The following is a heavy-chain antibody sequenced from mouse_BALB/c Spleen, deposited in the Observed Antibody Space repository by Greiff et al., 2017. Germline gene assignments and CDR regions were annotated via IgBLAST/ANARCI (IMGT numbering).Heavy chain of an antibody. J-gene: IGHJ2*01. CDR2: ISDCCSYT. D-gene: IGHD2-3*01. CDR3: ARGKGWLLGGY. V-gene: IGHV5-4*02. Sequence: DVHLVESGGGLVKPGGSLKLSCAASGFTFSDYYMYLVRQTPEKRLEWVATISDCCSYTYYQDSVKGRFTIFRDNAKNNLYMQMSSLKSEATAMYYCARGKGWLLGGYWGPGTTLTVSS. CDR1: GFTFSDYY.